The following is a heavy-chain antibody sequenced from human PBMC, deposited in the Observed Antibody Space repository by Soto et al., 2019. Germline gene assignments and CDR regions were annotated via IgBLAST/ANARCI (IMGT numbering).Heavy chain of an antibody. V-gene: IGHV3-73*01. CDR1: GFTFSGSA. Sequence: GGSLRLSCAASGFTFSGSAMHWVRQASGKGLEWVGRIRSKANSYATAYAASVKGRFTISRDDSKNTAYLQMNSLKTEDTAVYYCTSGSKDRYYYYYMDVWGKGTTVTVSS. CDR2: IRSKANSYAT. J-gene: IGHJ6*03. CDR3: TSGSKDRYYYYYMDV. D-gene: IGHD4-4*01.